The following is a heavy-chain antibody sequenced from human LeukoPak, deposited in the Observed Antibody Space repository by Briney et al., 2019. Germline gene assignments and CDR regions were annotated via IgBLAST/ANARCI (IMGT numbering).Heavy chain of an antibody. D-gene: IGHD1-14*01. V-gene: IGHV1-18*01. CDR1: GYTFTSYG. Sequence: ASVKVSCKASGYTFTSYGSTWVPPAPGQGLEWMGWITGYNGDTKYAQNLQGRVTMTTDTSTSTAYMELRSLRSDDTAAYDCARGGRRYFDYWGQGTLVTVSS. CDR3: ARGGRRYFDY. CDR2: ITGYNGDT. J-gene: IGHJ4*02.